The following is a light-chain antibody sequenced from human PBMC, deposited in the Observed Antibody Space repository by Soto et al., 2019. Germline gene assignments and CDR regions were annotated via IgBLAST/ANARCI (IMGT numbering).Light chain of an antibody. CDR3: QQHDLFPYT. J-gene: IGKJ2*01. V-gene: IGKV1-5*03. CDR1: QSLSYW. CDR2: KAS. Sequence: DIQMTQSPSTLSASVGDTVTITCRASQSLSYWLAWYQQKPGQAPKLLIHKASTLESGVPSRVSGSGSGTEFTLTIIILQHDDFATFYFQQHDLFPYTFGLGTKLEIK.